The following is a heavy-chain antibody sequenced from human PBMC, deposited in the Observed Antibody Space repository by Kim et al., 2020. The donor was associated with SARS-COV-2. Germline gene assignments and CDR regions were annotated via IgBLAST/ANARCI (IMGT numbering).Heavy chain of an antibody. CDR3: ARGPYYYGSGPYSTAFDI. CDR2: IYHSGST. CDR1: GGSISSSNW. D-gene: IGHD3-10*01. Sequence: SETLSLTCAVSGGSISSSNWWSWVRQPPGKGLEWIGEIYHSGSTNYNPSLKSRVTISVDKSKNQFSLKLSSVTAADTAVYYCARGPYYYGSGPYSTAFDIWGQGTMVTVSS. V-gene: IGHV4-4*02. J-gene: IGHJ3*02.